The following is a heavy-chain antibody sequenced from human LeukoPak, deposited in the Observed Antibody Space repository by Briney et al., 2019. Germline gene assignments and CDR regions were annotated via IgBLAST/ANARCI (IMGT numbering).Heavy chain of an antibody. J-gene: IGHJ4*02. Sequence: GGSLRLSCAASGFTFSDYYMSWIRQAPGKGLEWVSYISSSGSTIYYADSVKGRFTISRDNAKNSLYLQMNSLRAEDTAVYYCARGQLWLRAQGLDFDYWGQGTLVTVSS. CDR3: ARGQLWLRAQGLDFDY. D-gene: IGHD5-18*01. V-gene: IGHV3-11*01. CDR2: ISSSGSTI. CDR1: GFTFSDYY.